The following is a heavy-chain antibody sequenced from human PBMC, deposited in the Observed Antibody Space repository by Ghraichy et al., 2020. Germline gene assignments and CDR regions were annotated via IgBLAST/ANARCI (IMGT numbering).Heavy chain of an antibody. CDR3: ATLGGGLATATAWATVYYFDF. CDR1: GGSFSGYY. Sequence: SETLSLTCAVYGGSFSGYYWSWIRQSPGKGLEWVGQINHSGDTDYNPSLKSRVTISVDRSQNQFSLKLNSVTAADTAVYYCATLGGGLATATAWATVYYFDFWGHGTLVTVSS. D-gene: IGHD6-13*01. CDR2: INHSGDT. J-gene: IGHJ4*01. V-gene: IGHV4-34*01.